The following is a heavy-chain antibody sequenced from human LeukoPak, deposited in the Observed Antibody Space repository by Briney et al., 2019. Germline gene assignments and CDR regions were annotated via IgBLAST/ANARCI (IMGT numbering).Heavy chain of an antibody. V-gene: IGHV1-18*01. D-gene: IGHD3-16*01. CDR3: VRDLGVDTSMIFFDY. J-gene: IGHJ4*02. CDR2: ISAYSGNI. CDR1: GYTFTSFG. Sequence: ASVRVSCKTSGYTFTSFGISWVRQAPGQGLEWMGWISAYSGNINYAQKLQGRVTMTTDTSTSTAYMELRSLRSDDTAVFYCVRDLGVDTSMIFFDYWGQGTLVTVSS.